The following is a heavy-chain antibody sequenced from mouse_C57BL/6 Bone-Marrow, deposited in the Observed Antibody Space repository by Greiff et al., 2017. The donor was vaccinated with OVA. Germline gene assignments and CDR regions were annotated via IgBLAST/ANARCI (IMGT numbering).Heavy chain of an antibody. Sequence: QVQLQQSGAELVRPGTSVKVSCKASGYAFTNYLIEWVKQRPGQGLEWIGVINPGSGGTNYNEKFKGKATLTADKASSTAYRQLSSLTSEDSAVYFCARWDFDYWGQGTTLTVSS. CDR1: GYAFTNYL. J-gene: IGHJ2*01. CDR3: ARWDFDY. CDR2: INPGSGGT. V-gene: IGHV1-54*01.